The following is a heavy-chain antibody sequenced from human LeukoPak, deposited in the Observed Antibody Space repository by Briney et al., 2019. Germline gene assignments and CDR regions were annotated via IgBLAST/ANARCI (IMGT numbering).Heavy chain of an antibody. CDR1: GFTFDDYA. V-gene: IGHV3-9*01. CDR3: AKDGLPYGSGSYYNVFPLNY. D-gene: IGHD3-10*01. CDR2: ISWNSGSI. J-gene: IGHJ4*02. Sequence: GGSLRRSCAASGFTFDDYAMHWVRQAPGKGLEWVSGISWNSGSIGYADSVKGRFTISRDNAKNSLYLQMNSLRAEDTALYYCAKDGLPYGSGSYYNVFPLNYWGQGTLVTVSS.